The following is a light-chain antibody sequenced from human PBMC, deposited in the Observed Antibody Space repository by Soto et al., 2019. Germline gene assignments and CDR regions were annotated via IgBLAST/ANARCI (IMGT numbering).Light chain of an antibody. CDR1: QSVSNNY. CDR2: GAS. V-gene: IGKV3-20*01. CDR3: QQYGSSGT. Sequence: EIVLTQSPGTLSRSPCERATLSVRASQSVSNNYLAWYQQKPGQAPRLLIYGASNRATGIPDRFSGSGSGTDFTLTISRLEPEDFAVYYCQQYGSSGTFGQGTKVDIK. J-gene: IGKJ1*01.